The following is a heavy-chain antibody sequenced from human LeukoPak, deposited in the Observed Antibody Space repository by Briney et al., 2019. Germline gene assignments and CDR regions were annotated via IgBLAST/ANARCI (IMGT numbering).Heavy chain of an antibody. D-gene: IGHD3-22*01. CDR1: GYTFTSYD. CDR2: INPSGGST. J-gene: IGHJ4*02. V-gene: IGHV1-46*01. Sequence: ASVKVSCKASGYTFTSYDINWVRQAPGQGLEWMGIINPSGGSTSYAQKFQGRVTMTRDMSTSTVYMELSSLRSEDTAVYYCARYPTYYYDSSGYYTGYFDYWGQGTLVTVSS. CDR3: ARYPTYYYDSSGYYTGYFDY.